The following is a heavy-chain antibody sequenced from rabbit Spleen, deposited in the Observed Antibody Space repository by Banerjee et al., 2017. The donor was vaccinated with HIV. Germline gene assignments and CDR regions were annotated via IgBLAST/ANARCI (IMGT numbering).Heavy chain of an antibody. J-gene: IGHJ6*01. CDR3: ARGGYGGHIYSMGL. V-gene: IGHV1S40*01. CDR1: GFSFSSRYY. Sequence: QSLEESGGDLVKPGASLTLTCTASGFSFSSRYYMCWVRQAPGKGLEWIACIYSGDGSTDYARWVSGRFTISKTSSTVDLKMTSLTAADTATYFCARGGYGGHIYSMGLWGPGTLVTVS. CDR2: IYSGDGST. D-gene: IGHD4-2*01.